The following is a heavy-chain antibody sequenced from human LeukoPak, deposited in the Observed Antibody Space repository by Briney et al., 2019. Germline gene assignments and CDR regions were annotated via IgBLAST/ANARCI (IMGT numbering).Heavy chain of an antibody. CDR1: GFTFSSYA. V-gene: IGHV3-48*03. Sequence: PGGSLRLSCAASGFTFSSYAMNWVRQAPGKGLEWVSYISSSGSTIYYADSVKGRFTISRDNAKNSLYLQMNSLRAEDTAVYYCARGSGISTGTKYYFDYWGQGTLVTVSS. CDR2: ISSSGSTI. CDR3: ARGSGISTGTKYYFDY. J-gene: IGHJ4*02. D-gene: IGHD1-1*01.